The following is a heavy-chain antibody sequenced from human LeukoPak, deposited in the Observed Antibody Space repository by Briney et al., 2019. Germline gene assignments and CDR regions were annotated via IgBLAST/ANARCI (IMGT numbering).Heavy chain of an antibody. Sequence: PGGSLRLSCAASGFTFSTFAMSWVRQAPGRGLEWVSVISESGDYTNFADSVKGRFSISRDNSKSTLYLQLNSLRAEDTAVYHCAKHGVTSLFYFDLWGRGTLVTVSS. CDR2: ISESGDYT. CDR1: GFTFSTFA. CDR3: AKHGVTSLFYFDL. J-gene: IGHJ2*01. D-gene: IGHD2-21*02. V-gene: IGHV3-23*01.